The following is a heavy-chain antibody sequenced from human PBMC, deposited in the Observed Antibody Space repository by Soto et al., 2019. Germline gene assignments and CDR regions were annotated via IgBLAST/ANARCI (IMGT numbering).Heavy chain of an antibody. Sequence: PSETLSLTCAVYGGSFSGYYWSWIRQPPGKGLEWIGEINHSGSTNYNPSLKSRVTISVDTSKNQFSLKLSSVTAADTAVYYCARVNYNYFFDYWGQGTLVTVSS. V-gene: IGHV4-34*01. D-gene: IGHD1-7*01. J-gene: IGHJ4*02. CDR3: ARVNYNYFFDY. CDR1: GGSFSGYY. CDR2: INHSGST.